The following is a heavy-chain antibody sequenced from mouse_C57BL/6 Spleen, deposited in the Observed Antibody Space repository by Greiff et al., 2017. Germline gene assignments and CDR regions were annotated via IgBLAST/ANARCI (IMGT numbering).Heavy chain of an antibody. J-gene: IGHJ2*01. D-gene: IGHD1-1*01. CDR3: ARHQGTKVVCEY. V-gene: IGHV5-9*01. Sequence: EVMLVESGGGLVKPGGSLKLSCAASGFTFSSYTMSWVRQTPEKRLEWVATISGGGGNTYYPDSVTGRFPISRDKAKNTVYLQMSSLRAEDTAMYYYARHQGTKVVCEYWGKGTTLTVSS. CDR1: GFTFSSYT. CDR2: ISGGGGNT.